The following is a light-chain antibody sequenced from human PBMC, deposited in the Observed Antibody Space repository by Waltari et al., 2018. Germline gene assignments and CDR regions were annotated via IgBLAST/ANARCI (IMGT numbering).Light chain of an antibody. CDR1: QSVSYS. CDR2: SAS. J-gene: IGKJ1*01. CDR3: QQRSSWPRT. Sequence: SGRASQSVSYSLAWYQQKPGQTPRLLIYSASNRATGIPARFSGSGSGSDFTLTISSLEPEDFAVYYCQQRSSWPRTFGQGTKVEIK. V-gene: IGKV3-11*01.